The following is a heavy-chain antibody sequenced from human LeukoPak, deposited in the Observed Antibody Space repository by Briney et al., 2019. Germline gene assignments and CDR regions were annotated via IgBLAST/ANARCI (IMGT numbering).Heavy chain of an antibody. CDR1: GGSFSGYY. J-gene: IGHJ4*02. D-gene: IGHD5-12*01. V-gene: IGHV4-34*01. CDR2: INHSGST. Sequence: RPSETLSLTCAVYGGSFSGYYWSWIRQPPGKGLEWIGEINHSGSTNYNPSLKSRVTISVDTSKNQFSLKLSSVTAADTAVYYCARARPRRVARGYSGYDYPSWDYWGQGTLVTVPS. CDR3: ARARPRRVARGYSGYDYPSWDY.